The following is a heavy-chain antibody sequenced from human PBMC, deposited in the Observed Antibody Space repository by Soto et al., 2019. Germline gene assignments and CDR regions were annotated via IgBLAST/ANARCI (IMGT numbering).Heavy chain of an antibody. D-gene: IGHD3-22*01. Sequence: GGSLRLSCAASGFTFSSYSMNWVRQAPGKGLDWVSYISSSSSTIYYADSVKGRFTISRDNAKNSLYLQMNSLRDEDTAVYYCARDAVGYYDSSALWGIVPSLLNWFYPWGQGTLVTVSS. CDR2: ISSSSSTI. J-gene: IGHJ5*02. CDR1: GFTFSSYS. CDR3: ARDAVGYYDSSALWGIVPSLLNWFYP. V-gene: IGHV3-48*02.